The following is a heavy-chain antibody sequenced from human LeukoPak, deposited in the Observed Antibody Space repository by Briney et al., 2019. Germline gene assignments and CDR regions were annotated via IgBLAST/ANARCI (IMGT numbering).Heavy chain of an antibody. V-gene: IGHV4-38-2*02. CDR3: ARDLGHGGDSDY. CDR2: IDHSGST. Sequence: PSETLSLTCTVSGYSIRSGYQWGWIRQPPGKGLEWIGNIDHSGSTNYNPSLKSRVVISVGSSKNQFSLKLTSVTAADTAVYYCARDLGHGGDSDYWGQGTLVIISS. J-gene: IGHJ4*02. D-gene: IGHD4-23*01. CDR1: GYSIRSGYQ.